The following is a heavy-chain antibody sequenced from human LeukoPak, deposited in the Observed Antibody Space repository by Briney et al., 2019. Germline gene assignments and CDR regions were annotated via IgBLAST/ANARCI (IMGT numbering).Heavy chain of an antibody. CDR1: GYTFTSYG. V-gene: IGHV1-2*02. J-gene: IGHJ3*02. Sequence: ASVKVSCKASGYTFTSYGISWVRQAPGQGLEWMGWINPNSGGTNYAQKFQGRVTMTRDTSTSTVYMELSSLRSEDTAVYYCARKGHTAYDAFDIWGQGTMVTVSS. CDR2: INPNSGGT. CDR3: ARKGHTAYDAFDI. D-gene: IGHD5-18*01.